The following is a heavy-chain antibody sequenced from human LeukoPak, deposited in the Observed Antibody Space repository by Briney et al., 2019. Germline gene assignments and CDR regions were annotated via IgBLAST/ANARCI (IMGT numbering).Heavy chain of an antibody. D-gene: IGHD3-22*01. V-gene: IGHV1-18*01. CDR2: ICAYNGNT. CDR3: ARAKIDDSSGYYYPLYYFDY. CDR1: GYTFTSYG. J-gene: IGHJ4*02. Sequence: ASVKVSCKASGYTFTSYGISWVRQAPGQGLEWMGWICAYNGNTNYAQKLQGRVTMTTDTSTSTAYMGLRSLRSDDTAVYYCARAKIDDSSGYYYPLYYFDYWGQGTLVTVSS.